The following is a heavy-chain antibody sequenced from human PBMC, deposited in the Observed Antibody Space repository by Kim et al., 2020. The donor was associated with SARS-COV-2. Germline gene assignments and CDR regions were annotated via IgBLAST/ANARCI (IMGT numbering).Heavy chain of an antibody. CDR1: GYTFTSYY. Sequence: ASVKVSCKASGYTFTSYYMHWVRQAPGQGLEWMGIINPSGGSTSYAQKFQGRVTMTRDTSTSTVYMELSSLRSEDTAVYSCARALFWSGYSRIFDYWGQGTLVTVSS. V-gene: IGHV1-46*01. J-gene: IGHJ4*02. CDR3: ARALFWSGYSRIFDY. CDR2: INPSGGST. D-gene: IGHD3-3*01.